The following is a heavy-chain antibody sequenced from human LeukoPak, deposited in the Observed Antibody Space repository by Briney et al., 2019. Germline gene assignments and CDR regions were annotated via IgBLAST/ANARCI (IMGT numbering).Heavy chain of an antibody. CDR2: IYSDGRT. V-gene: IGHV4-4*07. CDR1: GFTFAKYA. D-gene: IGHD3-10*01. CDR3: ARDLSSRGVISLDY. Sequence: PGGSLRLSCAASGFTFAKYAMSWVRQAPGKGLEWIGRIYSDGRTNYDLSLSSRLAMSVDTSKNQFSLKLSSVTAADTAVYYCARDLSSRGVISLDYWGQGTLVTVSS. J-gene: IGHJ4*02.